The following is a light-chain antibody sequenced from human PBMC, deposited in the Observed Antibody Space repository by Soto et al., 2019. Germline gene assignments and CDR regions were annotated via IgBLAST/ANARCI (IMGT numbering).Light chain of an antibody. V-gene: IGKV3-11*01. CDR2: DAF. Sequence: EIVLTQSPATLSLSPGERATLSCWASQNVDSYLAWYQHKPGQAPRLLIYDAFKRATGIPARFSGSESGTDFTLTISSLEPEDFAVYYCQQRSHWPLTFGQGTKLEIK. J-gene: IGKJ2*01. CDR1: QNVDSY. CDR3: QQRSHWPLT.